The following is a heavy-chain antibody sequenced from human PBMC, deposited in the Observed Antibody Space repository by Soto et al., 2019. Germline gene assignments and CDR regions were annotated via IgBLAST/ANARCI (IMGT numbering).Heavy chain of an antibody. J-gene: IGHJ6*02. V-gene: IGHV1-18*01. CDR2: ISAYNGYT. Sequence: QVQLVQSGAEVKKPGASVKVSCKASGYTFTSYGISWVRQAPGQGLEWMGWISAYNGYTNYAQKLQGRVTMTTDTSTSTAYMELRSLRSDDTAVYYCARDAGYYYGSGSYYTYYGMDVWGQGTTVTVSS. CDR1: GYTFTSYG. CDR3: ARDAGYYYGSGSYYTYYGMDV. D-gene: IGHD3-10*01.